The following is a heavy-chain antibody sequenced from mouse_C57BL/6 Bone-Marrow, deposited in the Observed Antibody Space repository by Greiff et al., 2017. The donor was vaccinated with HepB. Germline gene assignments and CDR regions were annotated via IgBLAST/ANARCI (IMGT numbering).Heavy chain of an antibody. CDR1: GYTFTDYN. Sequence: EVQLQQSGPELVKPGASVKIPCKASGYTFTDYNMDWVKQSHGKSLEWIGDINPNNGGTNYNQKFKGKATLTVDKSSSTAYMELRSLTSEDTAVYYCARAETAQATTFAYWGQGTLVTVSA. J-gene: IGHJ3*01. V-gene: IGHV1-18*01. CDR3: ARAETAQATTFAY. CDR2: INPNNGGT. D-gene: IGHD3-2*02.